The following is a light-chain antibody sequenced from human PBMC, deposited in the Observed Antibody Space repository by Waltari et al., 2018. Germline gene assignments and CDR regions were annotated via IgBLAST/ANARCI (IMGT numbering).Light chain of an antibody. J-gene: IGKJ1*01. CDR1: ETIYNF. V-gene: IGKV3-15*01. CDR3: QQYFNWPLT. Sequence: IVMTQPPGTLSVSPGKRSSLSCRASETIYNFLAWYQQKPGQSPRLLIHGISTRAAGVPARFTGSGSGADFTLTIDSLQSDDFALYFCQQYFNWPLTFGQGTKVEI. CDR2: GIS.